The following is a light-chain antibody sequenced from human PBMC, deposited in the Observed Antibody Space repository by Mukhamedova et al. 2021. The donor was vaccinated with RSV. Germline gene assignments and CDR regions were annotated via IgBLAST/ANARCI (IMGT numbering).Light chain of an antibody. CDR3: SSRDSSANFVL. CDR2: GRN. J-gene: IGLJ3*02. Sequence: PLLVVYGRNARPSGIPHRFSGSSSGNTASLTITGAQAEDEADYFCSSRDSSANFVLFGGGTRLTVL. V-gene: IGLV3-19*01.